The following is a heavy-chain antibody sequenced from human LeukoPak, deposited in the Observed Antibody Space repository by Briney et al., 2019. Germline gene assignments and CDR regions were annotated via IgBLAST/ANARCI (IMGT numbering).Heavy chain of an antibody. D-gene: IGHD1-7*01. CDR2: IYTSGST. CDR1: GGSISAYH. CDR3: ARGGANYMNYGWFDP. J-gene: IGHJ5*02. Sequence: PSETLSLTCSVSGGSISAYHWAWMRQPAGKGLEWIGRIYTSGSTDYNPSLKSRVTISVDTTKDQFSLKLASLTAADTAVYYCARGGANYMNYGWFDPWGQGTLVTVSS. V-gene: IGHV4-4*07.